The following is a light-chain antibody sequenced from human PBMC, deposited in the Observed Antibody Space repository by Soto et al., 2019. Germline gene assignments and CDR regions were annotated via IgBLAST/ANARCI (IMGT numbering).Light chain of an antibody. V-gene: IGKV1-39*01. CDR2: AAS. J-gene: IGKJ3*01. CDR1: QSISNY. Sequence: IHMTQSPSSLSAFVGDRVTISCRASQSISNYLNWYQQKPGKAPKLLIYAASSLQSGVPSRFSGSGSGTDFTLTISSLQPEDFATYYCQQTYSIPFTFGPGTKVAIK. CDR3: QQTYSIPFT.